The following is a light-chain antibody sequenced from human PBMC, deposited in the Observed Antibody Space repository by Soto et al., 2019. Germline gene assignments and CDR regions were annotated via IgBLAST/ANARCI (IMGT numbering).Light chain of an antibody. J-gene: IGLJ1*01. CDR1: SSNIGSNT. V-gene: IGLV1-44*01. CDR2: SNN. CDR3: AAWDGSLNGYV. Sequence: CVLNQPPSASGTPGQRVTISCYGSSSNIGSNTVNWYQQLPGTAPKLLIYSNNQRPSGVPDRFSGSKSGTSASLAISGLQSEDEADYYCAAWDGSLNGYVFGTGTQVTVL.